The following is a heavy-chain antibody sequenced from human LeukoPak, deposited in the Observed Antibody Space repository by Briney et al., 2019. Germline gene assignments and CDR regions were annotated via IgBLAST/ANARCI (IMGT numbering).Heavy chain of an antibody. CDR3: ARSPFDYGDHYWFDP. Sequence: PGGSLRLSCAASGFAFSSYAMSWVRQPPGKGLEWVSVISRRDDYTYYADSVKGRFTISRDNAKNSLYLQMNSLRAEDTAVYYCARSPFDYGDHYWFDPWGQGTLVTVSS. CDR1: GFAFSSYA. V-gene: IGHV3-23*01. CDR2: ISRRDDYT. D-gene: IGHD4-17*01. J-gene: IGHJ5*02.